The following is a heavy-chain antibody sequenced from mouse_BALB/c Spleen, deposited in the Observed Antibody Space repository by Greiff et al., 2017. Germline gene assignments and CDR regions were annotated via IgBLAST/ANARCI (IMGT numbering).Heavy chain of an antibody. D-gene: IGHD2-10*01. CDR1: GFSLTGYG. CDR2: IWGDGST. Sequence: QVHVKQSGPGLVAPSQSLSITCTVSGFSLTGYGVNWVRQPPGKGLEWLGMIWGDGSTDYNSALKSRLSISKDNSKSQVFLKMNSLQTDDTARYYCATTYYGNLFAYWGQGTLVTVSA. J-gene: IGHJ3*01. V-gene: IGHV2-6-7*01. CDR3: ATTYYGNLFAY.